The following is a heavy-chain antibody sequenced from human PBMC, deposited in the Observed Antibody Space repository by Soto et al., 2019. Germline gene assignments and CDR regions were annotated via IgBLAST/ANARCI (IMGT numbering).Heavy chain of an antibody. Sequence: QVQLQESGPGLVKPSETLSLTCTVSGGSISSYYWSWIRQPPGKGLEWIGYIYYSGSTNYNPSLKSRVTISVDTSKNQFSLKLSSVTAADTAVYYCARGGGIPYYCGMDVWGQGTTVTVSS. V-gene: IGHV4-59*01. CDR3: ARGGGIPYYCGMDV. CDR2: IYYSGST. D-gene: IGHD2-15*01. J-gene: IGHJ6*02. CDR1: GGSISSYY.